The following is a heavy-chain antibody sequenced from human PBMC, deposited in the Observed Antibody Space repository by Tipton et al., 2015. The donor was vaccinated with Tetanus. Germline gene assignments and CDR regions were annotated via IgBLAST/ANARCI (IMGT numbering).Heavy chain of an antibody. D-gene: IGHD3-3*01. CDR2: ISNSGRT. CDR3: ARANYESSKKGPFDS. CDR1: GGYVRGGDYQ. V-gene: IGHV4-61*08. J-gene: IGHJ4*02. Sequence: TLSLTCTVSGGYVRGGDYQWNWIRQPPGKGLEWLAYISNSGRTNSNYSLKSRIAISRDTSKNQFSLRLSSVTAADSAVYYCARANYESSKKGPFDSWGQGTLVIVSS.